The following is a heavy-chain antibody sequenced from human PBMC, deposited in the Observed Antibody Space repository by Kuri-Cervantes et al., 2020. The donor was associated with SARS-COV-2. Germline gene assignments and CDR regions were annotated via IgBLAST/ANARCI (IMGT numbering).Heavy chain of an antibody. CDR3: ARDGAVAVYFDY. Sequence: LSLTCAASGFTFSSYWMSWVRQAPGKGLEWVANIKQDGSEKYYVDSVKGRFTISRDNAKNSLYLQMNSLRAEDTAVYYCARDGAVAVYFDYWGQGTLVTVSS. CDR2: IKQDGSEK. V-gene: IGHV3-7*01. D-gene: IGHD6-19*01. CDR1: GFTFSSYW. J-gene: IGHJ4*02.